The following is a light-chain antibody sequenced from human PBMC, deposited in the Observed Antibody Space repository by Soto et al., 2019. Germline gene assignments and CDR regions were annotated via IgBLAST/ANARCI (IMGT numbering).Light chain of an antibody. J-gene: IGLJ2*01. Sequence: QSVLTQPPSAPGSPGQSVTISCTGTRSDVGGYNYVSWYQQHPGKAPKLMISEVSKRPSGVPDRFSGSKSGNTASLTVSGLQAEDEADYYCSSFAGNNNLVFGGGTKLTVL. CDR1: RSDVGGYNY. CDR2: EVS. V-gene: IGLV2-8*01. CDR3: SSFAGNNNLV.